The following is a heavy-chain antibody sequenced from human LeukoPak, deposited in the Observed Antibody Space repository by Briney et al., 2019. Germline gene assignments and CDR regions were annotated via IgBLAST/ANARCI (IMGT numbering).Heavy chain of an antibody. CDR1: GGSFSGYY. D-gene: IGHD3-16*02. J-gene: IGHJ4*02. Sequence: SETLSLTCAVYGGSFSGYYWSWIRQPPGKGLGWVGEINHSGSTNYNPSLKSRVTISVATSKTQSSLKLSSVTAADTAVYYCVRDSFWFGGVVALDWGQGTLVTVSS. CDR3: VRDSFWFGGVVALD. CDR2: INHSGST. V-gene: IGHV4-34*01.